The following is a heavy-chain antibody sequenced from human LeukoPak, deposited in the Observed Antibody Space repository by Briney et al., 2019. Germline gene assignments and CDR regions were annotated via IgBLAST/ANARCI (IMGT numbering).Heavy chain of an antibody. CDR2: IYHSGST. D-gene: IGHD4-17*01. V-gene: IGHV4-4*02. J-gene: IGHJ5*02. Sequence: SETLSLTCAVSGGSISSRNWWSWVRQPPGKGLEWIGEIYHSGSTNYNPSLKTRVTISVDTSKNQFSLKLSSVTAADTAVYYCARHISVYGVTNWFDPWGQGTLVTVSS. CDR1: GGSISSRNW. CDR3: ARHISVYGVTNWFDP.